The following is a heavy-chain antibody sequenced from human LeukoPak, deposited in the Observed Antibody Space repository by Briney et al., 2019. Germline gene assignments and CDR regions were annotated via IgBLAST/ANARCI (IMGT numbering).Heavy chain of an antibody. J-gene: IGHJ3*02. CDR3: ARDGPAEDAFDI. CDR2: ISSSSSYI. V-gene: IGHV3-21*01. CDR1: GFTFSSYW. Sequence: PGGSLRLPCAASGFTFSSYWMSWVRQAPGKGLEWVSSISSSSSYIYYADSVKGRFTISRDNAKNSLYLQMNSLRAEDTAVYYCARDGPAEDAFDIWGQGTMVTVSS.